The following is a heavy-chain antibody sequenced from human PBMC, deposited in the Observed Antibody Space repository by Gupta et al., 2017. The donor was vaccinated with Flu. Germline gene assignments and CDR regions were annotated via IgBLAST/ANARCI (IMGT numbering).Heavy chain of an antibody. V-gene: IGHV1-18*01. Sequence: QVHLVESGAEGKKPGPPLKVSCKASGYTFTSSGISWVRQAPGQGLEWMGWISAYNGNTNYAQKLQGRVTMTTDTSTSTAYMELRSLRSDDTAVYYCARNGGRGYAFDYWGQGTLVTVSS. CDR3: ARNGGRGYAFDY. CDR1: GYTFTSSG. CDR2: ISAYNGNT. J-gene: IGHJ4*02. D-gene: IGHD5-18*01.